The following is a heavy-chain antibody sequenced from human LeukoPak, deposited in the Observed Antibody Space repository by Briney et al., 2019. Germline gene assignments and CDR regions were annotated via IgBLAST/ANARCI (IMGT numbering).Heavy chain of an antibody. D-gene: IGHD3-16*01. CDR2: IYYSGST. Sequence: SETLSLTCTVYGGSISSTTYYWGWIRRPPGKGLEWIGSIYYSGSTYYNPSLKSRLTVSVDTSKNQYSLILSSVTAADTAVYYCVRGSTLRHYQYWGQGTLVTVSS. J-gene: IGHJ4*02. V-gene: IGHV4-39*01. CDR3: VRGSTLRHYQY. CDR1: GGSISSTTYY.